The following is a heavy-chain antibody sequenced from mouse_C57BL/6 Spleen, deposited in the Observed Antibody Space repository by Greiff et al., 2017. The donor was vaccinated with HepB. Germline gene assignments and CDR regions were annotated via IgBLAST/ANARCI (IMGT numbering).Heavy chain of an antibody. CDR2: IYPRDGST. D-gene: IGHD2-3*01. J-gene: IGHJ4*01. V-gene: IGHV1-78*01. CDR1: GYTFTDHT. Sequence: VQVVESDAELVKPGASVKISCKVSGYTFTDHTIHWMKQRPEQGLEWIGYIYPRDGSTKYNEKFKGKATLTADKSSSTAYMQLNSLTSEDSAVYFCARSYDGYFYAMDYWGQGTSVTVSS. CDR3: ARSYDGYFYAMDY.